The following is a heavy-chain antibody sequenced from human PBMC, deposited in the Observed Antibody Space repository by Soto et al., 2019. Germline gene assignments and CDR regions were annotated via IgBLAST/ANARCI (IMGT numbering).Heavy chain of an antibody. CDR2: ISFDGGNK. CDR3: ARSPIPSRPAWFDP. CDR1: GFTFRNYA. D-gene: IGHD6-6*01. Sequence: QVQLVESGGGVVQPGTSLRLSCAASGFTFRNYAMHWVRQAPGKGLEWVAVISFDGGNKIYPDSVKGRFTISRDNSRDTLYLQMTSLRAEDTAVYFCARSPIPSRPAWFDPWGQGTLVTVSS. J-gene: IGHJ5*02. V-gene: IGHV3-30-3*01.